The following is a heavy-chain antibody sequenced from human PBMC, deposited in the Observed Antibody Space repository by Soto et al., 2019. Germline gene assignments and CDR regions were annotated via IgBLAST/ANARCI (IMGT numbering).Heavy chain of an antibody. CDR2: IYYSGST. Sequence: QVQLQESGPGLVKPSQTLSLTCTVSGGSISSGGYYWSWIRKHPGKGLEWVGYIYYSGSTYYTPCLESRVTISVDTSKNQFSLKVSSVTAADTAVYYCARIGGVIVSNDYWGQGTVVTVSS. V-gene: IGHV4-31*03. J-gene: IGHJ4*02. D-gene: IGHD3-16*02. CDR1: GGSISSGGYY. CDR3: ARIGGVIVSNDY.